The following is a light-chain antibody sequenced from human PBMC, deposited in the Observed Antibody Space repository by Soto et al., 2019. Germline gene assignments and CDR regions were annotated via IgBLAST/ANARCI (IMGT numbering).Light chain of an antibody. CDR1: QSISSY. V-gene: IGKV1-39*01. Sequence: DIQMTQSPSSLSASVGDRVTITCRASQSISSYLNWYQQKPGKAPKLLIYAASSLQSGVPSRFSGSGSGTDFTLTISSLQPEDVATYYFQQRYSTLISFGQGTRLEIK. J-gene: IGKJ5*01. CDR3: QQRYSTLIS. CDR2: AAS.